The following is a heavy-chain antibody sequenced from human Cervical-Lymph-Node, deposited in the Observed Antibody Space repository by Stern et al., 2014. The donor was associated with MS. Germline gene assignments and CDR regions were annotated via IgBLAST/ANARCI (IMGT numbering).Heavy chain of an antibody. V-gene: IGHV1-46*01. CDR3: ARDMEGFV. J-gene: IGHJ6*02. CDR1: GNTFTTYH. D-gene: IGHD3-3*01. Sequence: QVQLVESGAEVKKPGASVKISCKASGNTFTTYHMHWVRQAPGQGLEWMGIINPSDGRTFYAQKFQGRVTMTRDTSTSTVYMELSSLRADDTAVYYCARDMEGFVWGQVTTVTVSS. CDR2: INPSDGRT.